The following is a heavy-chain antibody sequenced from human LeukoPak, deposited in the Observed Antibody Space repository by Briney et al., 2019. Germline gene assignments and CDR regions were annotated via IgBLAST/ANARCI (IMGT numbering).Heavy chain of an antibody. CDR1: GGSFSGYY. D-gene: IGHD6-19*01. CDR2: INHSGST. CDR3: ARVGSGWYSNDAFDI. J-gene: IGHJ3*02. V-gene: IGHV4-34*01. Sequence: SETLSLTCAVYGGSFSGYYWSWIRQPPGKGLEWIGEINHSGSTNYNPSLKSRVTISVDTSKNQFSLKLSSVTAADTAVYYCARVGSGWYSNDAFDIWGQGTMVTVSS.